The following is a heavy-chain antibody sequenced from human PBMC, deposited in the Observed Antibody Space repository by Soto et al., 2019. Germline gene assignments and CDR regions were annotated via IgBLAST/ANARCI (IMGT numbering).Heavy chain of an antibody. CDR2: IFHTGST. D-gene: IGHD2-2*01. V-gene: IGHV4-4*02. CDR1: GGSITTSNW. J-gene: IGHJ4*02. CDR3: ARTYCSNTVCPHDH. Sequence: PSETLSLTCAISGGSITTSNWWSWVRRPPGKGLEWVGQIFHTGSTYYNPSLKTRVTISLDKSSDQFSLKLTSVTAADTAVYFSARTYCSNTVCPHDHCGQGTLVTVYS.